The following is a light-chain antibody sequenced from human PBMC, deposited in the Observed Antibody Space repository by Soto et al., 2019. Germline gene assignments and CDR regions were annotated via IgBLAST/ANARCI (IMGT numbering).Light chain of an antibody. CDR2: DVN. CDR1: SSDIGAFTF. J-gene: IGLJ1*01. V-gene: IGLV2-14*03. CDR3: SSYTTSSTHV. Sequence: QSALTQPASVSGSPGQSITISCTGTSSDIGAFTFVSWYQQHPGKVPKLMISDVNRRPSGVSDRFSGSKSGNTASLTISGLQAEDEGDYYCSSYTTSSTHVFGSGTKVTVL.